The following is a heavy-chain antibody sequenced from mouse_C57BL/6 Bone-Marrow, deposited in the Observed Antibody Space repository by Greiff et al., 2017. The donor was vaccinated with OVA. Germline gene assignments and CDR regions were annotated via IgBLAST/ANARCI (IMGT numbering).Heavy chain of an antibody. Sequence: EVKVVESGEGLVKPGGSLKLSCAASGFTFSSYAMSWVRQTPETRLEWVAYISSGGDYIDYADTVKGRFTISRDNARNTLYLQMSSLKSEDTAMYYCTREDYGSSYDWYFDVWGTGTTVTVSS. CDR2: ISSGGDYI. CDR3: TREDYGSSYDWYFDV. J-gene: IGHJ1*03. V-gene: IGHV5-9-1*02. D-gene: IGHD1-1*01. CDR1: GFTFSSYA.